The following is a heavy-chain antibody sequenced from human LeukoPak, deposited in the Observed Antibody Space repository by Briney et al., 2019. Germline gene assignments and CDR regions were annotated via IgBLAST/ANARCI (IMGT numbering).Heavy chain of an antibody. V-gene: IGHV4-59*08. Sequence: SETLSLTCTVSGGSISSNYWSWIRQPLGKGLEWIAYVYESGDTRYKPSLRSRVTISLDTSKNQFSLKLTSVTAADTAVYYCARHFLRGGFDSWGQGTLVTVSS. CDR2: VYESGDT. J-gene: IGHJ5*01. CDR1: GGSISSNY. D-gene: IGHD5-12*01. CDR3: ARHFLRGGFDS.